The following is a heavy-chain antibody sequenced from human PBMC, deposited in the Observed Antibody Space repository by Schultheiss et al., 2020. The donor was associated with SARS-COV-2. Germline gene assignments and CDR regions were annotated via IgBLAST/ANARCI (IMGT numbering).Heavy chain of an antibody. CDR2: IWYDGNE. V-gene: IGHV3-33*01. CDR1: GFTFSSYG. CDR3: ARAADDIVVVPAAPYY. D-gene: IGHD2-2*01. J-gene: IGHJ4*02. Sequence: GESLKISCAASGFTFSSYGMHWVRQAPGKGLEWVAVIWYDGNEHYADSVKGRFTISRHNSKNTLYLQMNSLRAEDTAVYYCARAADDIVVVPAAPYYWGQGTLVTVSS.